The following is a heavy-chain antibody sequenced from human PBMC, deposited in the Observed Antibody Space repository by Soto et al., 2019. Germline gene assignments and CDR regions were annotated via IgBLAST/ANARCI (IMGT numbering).Heavy chain of an antibody. CDR3: ARDGATVTTSYYYYYGMDV. CDR1: GYTFTGYY. V-gene: IGHV1-2*04. D-gene: IGHD4-17*01. CDR2: INPNSSGT. Sequence: QVQLVQSGAEVKKPGASVKVSCKASGYTFTGYYMHWVRQAPGQGLEWMGWINPNSSGTNYAQKFQGWVTMTRDTSISTAYMELSRLRSDDTAVYYCARDGATVTTSYYYYYGMDVWGQGTTVTVSS. J-gene: IGHJ6*02.